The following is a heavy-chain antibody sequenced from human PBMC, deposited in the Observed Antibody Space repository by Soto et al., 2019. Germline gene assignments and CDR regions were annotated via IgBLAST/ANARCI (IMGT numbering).Heavy chain of an antibody. CDR3: ASRAWGKTGAGRYYYYGMDV. D-gene: IGHD3-16*01. CDR1: GGSISSGGYS. V-gene: IGHV4-30-2*01. J-gene: IGHJ6*02. CDR2: IYHSGST. Sequence: SETLSLTCAVSGGSISSGGYSWSWIRQPPGKGLEWIGYIYHSGSTYYNPSLKSRVTISVDKSKNQFSLKLSSVTAADTAVYYCASRAWGKTGAGRYYYYGMDVWGQGTTVTVSS.